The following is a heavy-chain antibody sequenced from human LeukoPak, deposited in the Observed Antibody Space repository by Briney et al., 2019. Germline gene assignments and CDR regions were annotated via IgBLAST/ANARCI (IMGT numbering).Heavy chain of an antibody. CDR1: GYSFTSNW. J-gene: IGHJ4*02. D-gene: IGHD2-2*02. CDR3: ARFKGYCTSTTCFTAPDY. Sequence: GASLQISCKGSGYSFTSNWIGWVRQMPGKGLEWMGIIYPGDSDTRYSPSFQGQVTISADKSISTAYLQWSSLKASDTAMYYCARFKGYCTSTTCFTAPDYWGQGTLVTVSS. CDR2: IYPGDSDT. V-gene: IGHV5-51*01.